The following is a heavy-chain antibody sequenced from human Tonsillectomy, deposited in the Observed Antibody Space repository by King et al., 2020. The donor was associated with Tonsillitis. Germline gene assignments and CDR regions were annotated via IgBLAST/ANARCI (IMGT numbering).Heavy chain of an antibody. Sequence: VQLVESGGGLVQPGGSLRLSCAASGFTFSSYAMSWVRQAPGKGLEWVSAISGRGGSTYYADPVEGRFTNSMDNSKNTRYLQMNSLRAEDTAVYYCAKDRGSTNWLYYYYYGMDVWGQGTTVTVSS. J-gene: IGHJ6*02. V-gene: IGHV3-23*04. CDR2: ISGRGGST. CDR1: GFTFSSYA. D-gene: IGHD2-2*01. CDR3: AKDRGSTNWLYYYYYGMDV.